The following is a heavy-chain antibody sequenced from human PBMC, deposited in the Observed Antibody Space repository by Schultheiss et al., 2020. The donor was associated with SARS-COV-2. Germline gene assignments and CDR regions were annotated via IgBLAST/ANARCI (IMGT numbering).Heavy chain of an antibody. CDR1: GLTVSSNY. Sequence: GGSLRLSCASSGLTVSSNYMSWVRQAPGKGLEWVSVIYGGGNTYYADSVKGRFTISRDNSKNTLYLQMNTLRVEDTAVYYCARDYYGMDVWGQGTTVTVS. V-gene: IGHV3-66*01. CDR3: ARDYYGMDV. CDR2: IYGGGNT. J-gene: IGHJ6*02.